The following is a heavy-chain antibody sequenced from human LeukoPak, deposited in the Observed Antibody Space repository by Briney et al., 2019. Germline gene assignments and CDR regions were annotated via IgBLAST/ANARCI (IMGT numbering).Heavy chain of an antibody. J-gene: IGHJ4*02. CDR3: AKYNRIAAAGTGNYFDY. D-gene: IGHD6-13*01. V-gene: IGHV3-23*01. CDR2: ISGSGGST. Sequence: GGSLRLSCAASGFTFSSYAMSWVRQAPGKGLEWVSAISGSGGSTYYAGSVKGRFTISRDNSKNTLYLQMNSLRAEDTAIYYCAKYNRIAAAGTGNYFDYWGQGTLVTVSS. CDR1: GFTFSSYA.